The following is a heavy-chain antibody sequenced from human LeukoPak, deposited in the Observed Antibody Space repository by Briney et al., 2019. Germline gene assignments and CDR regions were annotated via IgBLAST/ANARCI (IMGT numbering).Heavy chain of an antibody. CDR1: GFTFGDHA. CDR3: TRGPIQQRLYYGMDV. D-gene: IGHD5-18*01. V-gene: IGHV3-49*04. CDR2: IRSKTYGGTT. Sequence: GGSLRLSCTASGFTFGDHAMSWVRQAPGKGLEWVGFIRSKTYGGTTEYAASVKGRFTISRDDSKSIAYLQMNSLKTEDTAVYYCTRGPIQQRLYYGMDVWGQGTTVTVSS. J-gene: IGHJ6*02.